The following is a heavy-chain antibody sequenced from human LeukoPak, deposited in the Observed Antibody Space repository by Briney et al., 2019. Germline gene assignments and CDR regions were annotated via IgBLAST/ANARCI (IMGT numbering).Heavy chain of an antibody. J-gene: IGHJ5*02. Sequence: SETLSLTCTLSGVSISCGGYYWSGIRQHPGKGLEWIGYIYYSGTTYYNPSLKSRVTISVDTSNNQFSLKLTSVTAADTAVYYCARGHTVTTGEGFDPWGQGTLVTVSS. V-gene: IGHV4-31*03. CDR1: GVSISCGGYY. D-gene: IGHD4-17*01. CDR2: IYYSGTT. CDR3: ARGHTVTTGEGFDP.